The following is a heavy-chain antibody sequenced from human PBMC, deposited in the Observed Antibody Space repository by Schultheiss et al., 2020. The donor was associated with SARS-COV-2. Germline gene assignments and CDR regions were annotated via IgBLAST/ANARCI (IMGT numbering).Heavy chain of an antibody. CDR1: GFTFSSYS. V-gene: IGHV3-48*02. D-gene: IGHD6-19*01. J-gene: IGHJ6*03. CDR3: ARDKGYFSGWTRGYMDV. CDR2: ISSSSSAM. Sequence: GGSLRLSCAASGFTFSSYSMNWVRQAPGKGLEWVSHISSSSSAMYHADSVKGRFTISRDKNSLYLQMSSLRDEDTAVYYCARDKGYFSGWTRGYMDVWGKGTTVTVSS.